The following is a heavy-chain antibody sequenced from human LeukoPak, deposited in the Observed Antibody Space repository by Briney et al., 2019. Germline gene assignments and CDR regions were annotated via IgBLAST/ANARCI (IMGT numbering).Heavy chain of an antibody. J-gene: IGHJ6*02. D-gene: IGHD3-10*01. V-gene: IGHV3-30*03. Sequence: PGGSLRLSCVASGFTFRSYGIHWVRQAPGKGLEWVAVISSDESNKSYADSVKGRFTISRDNSENTLYLQMNSLRPDDTAVYYCAREPITMVRGVMLLPTYYYYGMDVWGQGTTVTVSS. CDR1: GFTFRSYG. CDR2: ISSDESNK. CDR3: AREPITMVRGVMLLPTYYYYGMDV.